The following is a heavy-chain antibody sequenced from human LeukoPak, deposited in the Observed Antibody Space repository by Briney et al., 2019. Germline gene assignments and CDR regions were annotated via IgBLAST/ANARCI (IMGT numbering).Heavy chain of an antibody. D-gene: IGHD2-15*01. CDR2: VFHSGST. CDR1: GGSISISSSNW. V-gene: IGHV4-4*02. J-gene: IGHJ3*02. CDR3: ARGGDIVVVVAATGAFDI. Sequence: PSETLSLTCAVSGGSISISSSNWWSWVRQPPGKGLEWIGEVFHSGSTNYNPSLKSRVTISLDTSKNQFSLKLSSVTAADTAVYYCARGGDIVVVVAATGAFDIWGQGTMVTVSS.